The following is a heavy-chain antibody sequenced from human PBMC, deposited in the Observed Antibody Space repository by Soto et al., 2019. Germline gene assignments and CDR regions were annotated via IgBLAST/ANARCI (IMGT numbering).Heavy chain of an antibody. D-gene: IGHD2-15*01. CDR3: ARARYCSGGSCAFDI. Sequence: GGSLRLSCAASGFTFSSYWMSWVRQAPGKGLEWVANIKQDGSEKYYVDSVKGRFTISRDNAKNSLYLQMNSLRAEDTAVYYCARARYCSGGSCAFDIWGQGTMVTVSS. V-gene: IGHV3-7*01. CDR2: IKQDGSEK. J-gene: IGHJ3*02. CDR1: GFTFSSYW.